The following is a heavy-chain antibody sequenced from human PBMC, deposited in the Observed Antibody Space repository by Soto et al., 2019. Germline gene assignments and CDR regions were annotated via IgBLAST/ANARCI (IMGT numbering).Heavy chain of an antibody. CDR2: IYYSGST. CDR1: GDSISSPSYY. Sequence: SETLSLTCILSGDSISSPSYYWGWIRQPPGKGLEWIGSIYYSGSTYYNPSLKSRVTISVDTSKNQFSLKLSSVTAADTAVSYCVRGSSWYKWFDPWGQGTLVTVSS. J-gene: IGHJ5*02. CDR3: VRGSSWYKWFDP. D-gene: IGHD6-13*01. V-gene: IGHV4-39*01.